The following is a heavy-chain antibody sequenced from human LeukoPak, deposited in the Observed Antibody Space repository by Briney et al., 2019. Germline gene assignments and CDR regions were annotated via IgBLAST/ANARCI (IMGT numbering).Heavy chain of an antibody. V-gene: IGHV4-39*07. Sequence: PSETLSLTCTVSGGSISSSSYYWGWIRQPPGKGLEWIGSIYYSGSTYYNPSLKSRVTISVDTSKNQFSLKLSSVTAADTAVYYCASAPSGWLSGYFDYWGQGTLVTVSS. CDR3: ASAPSGWLSGYFDY. CDR1: GGSISSSSYY. CDR2: IYYSGST. J-gene: IGHJ4*02. D-gene: IGHD6-19*01.